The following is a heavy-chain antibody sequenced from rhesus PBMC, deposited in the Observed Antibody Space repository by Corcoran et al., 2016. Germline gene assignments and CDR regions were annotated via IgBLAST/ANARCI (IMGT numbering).Heavy chain of an antibody. J-gene: IGHJ4*01. CDR3: ARGYSSVDY. V-gene: IGHV4S2*01. D-gene: IGHD5-24*01. Sequence: QVQLQESGPGLVKPSETLPLTCAVSGASISSNYWSWIRQAPGKGLEWIGRIYGRGGSTDSNPSLTSRVTISIDTSKSQFSLKLSSVTAADTAVYYCARGYSSVDYWGQGVLVTVSS. CDR1: GASISSNY. CDR2: IYGRGGST.